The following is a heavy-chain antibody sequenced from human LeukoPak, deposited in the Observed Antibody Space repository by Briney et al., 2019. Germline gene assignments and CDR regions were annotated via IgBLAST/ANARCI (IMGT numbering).Heavy chain of an antibody. D-gene: IGHD3-3*01. CDR2: IKQDGSEK. CDR3: ASGFLDDFWSGHF. J-gene: IGHJ4*02. V-gene: IGHV3-7*01. CDR1: GRAFTYW. Sequence: GGPLRLSCAASGRAFTYWMSWVRRAPGKGLEWVANIKQDGSEKYYVGSVKGRFTVYRDNARKSLYLQMNSLRAEDTAVYYCASGFLDDFWSGHFWGQGTPVTVSS.